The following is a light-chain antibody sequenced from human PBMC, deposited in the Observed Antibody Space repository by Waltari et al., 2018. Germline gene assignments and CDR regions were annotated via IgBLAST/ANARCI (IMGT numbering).Light chain of an antibody. CDR1: SSEIGTFTL. CDR3: CSYAGSRTWV. Sequence: QSALTQPASVSGSPGQSIPISCIGTSSEIGTFTLVSCYLQYPGTAPKLLIYDVSQRPSGVSNRFSGSKSGNTASLTISGLQAEDEAIYYCCSYAGSRTWVFGGGAKLTVL. V-gene: IGLV2-23*02. J-gene: IGLJ3*02. CDR2: DVS.